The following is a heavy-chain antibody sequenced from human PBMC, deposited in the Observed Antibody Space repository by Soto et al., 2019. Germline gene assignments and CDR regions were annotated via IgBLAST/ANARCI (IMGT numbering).Heavy chain of an antibody. CDR3: ARESEDLTSNFDY. J-gene: IGHJ4*02. V-gene: IGHV3-21*01. Sequence: EVQLVESGGGLVRPGGSLRLSCAASGFTFSRYSMNWVRQAPGKGLEWVSSISSTTNYIYYADSMKGRFTVSRDNAKNSVYLDMNSLSAEDTAVYYCARESEDLTSNFDYWGQGTLVTLSS. CDR1: GFTFSRYS. CDR2: ISSTTNYI.